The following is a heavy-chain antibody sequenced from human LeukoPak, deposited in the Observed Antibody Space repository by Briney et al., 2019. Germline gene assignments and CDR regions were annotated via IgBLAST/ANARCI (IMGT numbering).Heavy chain of an antibody. Sequence: SETLSLTCTVSGYSLSSGYWWGWIRQSPGMGLEWIGSVHHSGSTYYNPSFKSRVTISVDTSKNQSSLKLSSVTAADTAVYYCARVRPGIAATGTWAAPVWGQGTLVTVSS. CDR3: ARVRPGIAATGTWAAPV. J-gene: IGHJ4*02. CDR2: VHHSGST. D-gene: IGHD6-13*01. V-gene: IGHV4-38-2*02. CDR1: GYSLSSGYW.